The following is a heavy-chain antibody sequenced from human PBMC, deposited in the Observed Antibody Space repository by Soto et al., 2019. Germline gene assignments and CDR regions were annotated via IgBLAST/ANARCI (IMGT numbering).Heavy chain of an antibody. CDR1: GFTFSSYA. CDR2: ISSNGGST. CDR3: SSSAALSEYFQH. V-gene: IGHV3-64*01. Sequence: EVQLVESGGGLVQPGGSLRLSCAASGFTFSSYAMHWVRQAPGKGLEYVSAISSNGGSTYYANSVKGRFTISRDNSKNTLYLQMGSPRAEDMAVYYCSSSAALSEYFQHWGQGTLVTVSS. J-gene: IGHJ1*01.